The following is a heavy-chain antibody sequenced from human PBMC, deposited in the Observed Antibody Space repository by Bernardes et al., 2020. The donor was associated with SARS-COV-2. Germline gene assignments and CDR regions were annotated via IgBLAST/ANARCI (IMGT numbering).Heavy chain of an antibody. CDR3: VKSKEGSVNMVATSSVDY. CDR1: GFTFSNFA. V-gene: IGHV3-23*01. CDR2: IQERGDGT. J-gene: IGHJ4*02. Sequence: GGSLRLSCAASGFTFSNFAMSWVRQAPGQGLEFVSGIQERGDGTYYGDSVRGRFTISRDNSKNTLSLQMNSLRAEDTAIYYCVKSKEGSVNMVATSSVDYWGQGNLVTVS. D-gene: IGHD5-12*01.